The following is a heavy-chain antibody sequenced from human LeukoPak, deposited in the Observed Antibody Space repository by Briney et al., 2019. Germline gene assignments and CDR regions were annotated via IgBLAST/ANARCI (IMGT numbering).Heavy chain of an antibody. J-gene: IGHJ4*02. CDR3: ERAGGLDNFAH. D-gene: IGHD6-19*01. CDR1: GGSISSSSYY. CDR2: IYYSGST. V-gene: IGHV4-39*01. Sequence: SETLSLTCTVSGGSISSSSYYWGWIRQPPWKGLEWIGSIYYSGSTYYNPSLKSRVTISVDTSKNQFSLKLSSVTAADTAVYYCERAGGLDNFAHWGQGTLVTVSS.